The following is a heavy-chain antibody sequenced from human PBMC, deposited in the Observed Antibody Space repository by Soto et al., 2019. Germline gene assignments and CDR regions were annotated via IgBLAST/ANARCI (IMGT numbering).Heavy chain of an antibody. J-gene: IGHJ5*02. CDR2: ISAYNGNT. CDR3: ARSLSIVVVPAAIGSWFDP. CDR1: GYTFTSYG. V-gene: IGHV1-18*01. D-gene: IGHD2-2*02. Sequence: ASVKVSCKASGYTFTSYGISWVRQAPGQGLEWMGWISAYNGNTNYAQKLQGRVTMTTDTSTSTAYMELRSLRSDDTAVYYCARSLSIVVVPAAIGSWFDPWGQGTLVTVPQ.